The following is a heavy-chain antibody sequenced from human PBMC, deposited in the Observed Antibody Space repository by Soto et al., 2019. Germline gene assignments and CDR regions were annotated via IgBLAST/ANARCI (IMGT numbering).Heavy chain of an antibody. CDR3: AREAPNYDFWSGSPYYFDY. CDR2: IYYSGST. CDR1: GGSISGGGYY. J-gene: IGHJ4*02. V-gene: IGHV4-31*03. Sequence: SETMCLTCTVSGGSISGGGYYWSWIRQHPGKGLEWIGYIYYSGSTYYNPSLKSRVTISVDTSKNQFSLKLSSVTAADTAVYYCAREAPNYDFWSGSPYYFDYWGQGTLVTVSS. D-gene: IGHD3-3*01.